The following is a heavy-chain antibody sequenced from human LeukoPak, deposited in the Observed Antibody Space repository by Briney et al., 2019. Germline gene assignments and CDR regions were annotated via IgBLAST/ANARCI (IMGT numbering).Heavy chain of an antibody. CDR3: ARKDPRGWLHDY. V-gene: IGHV3-30*03. D-gene: IGHD5-24*01. Sequence: GKSLRLSCAASGFTFSNYGMHWVRQAPGKGLEWVALIPFDGSNEHYADSVKSRFTISRDNSKNTLYLQMNSLRAEDTAVYYCARKDPRGWLHDYWGQGTLVTVSS. CDR2: IPFDGSNE. J-gene: IGHJ4*02. CDR1: GFTFSNYG.